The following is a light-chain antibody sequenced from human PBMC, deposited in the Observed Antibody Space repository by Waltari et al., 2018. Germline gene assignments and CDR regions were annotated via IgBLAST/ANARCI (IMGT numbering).Light chain of an antibody. Sequence: EIVLTQSPGTLSLSPGERATLSCGASQRVSSNDLAWYQQKPGQAPRVLIYGTYNGATGIPDRFSGSGSGKDFTLTISRLEPEDFAVYYCQQYGSWTFGQGTKVEIK. J-gene: IGKJ1*01. CDR3: QQYGSWT. CDR1: QRVSSND. V-gene: IGKV3-20*01. CDR2: GTY.